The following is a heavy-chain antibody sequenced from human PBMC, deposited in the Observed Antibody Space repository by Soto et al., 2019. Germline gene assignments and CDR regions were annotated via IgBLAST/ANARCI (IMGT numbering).Heavy chain of an antibody. CDR2: ISAYNGNT. J-gene: IGHJ3*02. D-gene: IGHD2-15*01. CDR1: GYTFTSYG. Sequence: QVQLVQSGAEVKKPGASVKVSCKASGYTFTSYGISWVRQAPGQGLEWMGWISAYNGNTNYAQKLQGRVTMTTDTSTSTGDMELRRLRSDDTAVYYCARDRWEDIVVVVAASLNAFDIWGQGTMVTVSS. V-gene: IGHV1-18*01. CDR3: ARDRWEDIVVVVAASLNAFDI.